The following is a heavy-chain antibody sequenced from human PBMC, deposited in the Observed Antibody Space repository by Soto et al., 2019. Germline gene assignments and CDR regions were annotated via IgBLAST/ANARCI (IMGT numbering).Heavy chain of an antibody. Sequence: EVQLVETGGGLIQPGGSLRLSCTASGFNVSSNYMTWVRQAPGKGLEWVSYIYRSGSTYYADSVKSRFTIFRDSSKNTLHLQMNSLRAEDTAVYYCAGDPGGSHDYWGQGTLVTVSS. CDR1: GFNVSSNY. CDR3: AGDPGGSHDY. CDR2: IYRSGST. D-gene: IGHD3-10*01. V-gene: IGHV3-53*02. J-gene: IGHJ4*02.